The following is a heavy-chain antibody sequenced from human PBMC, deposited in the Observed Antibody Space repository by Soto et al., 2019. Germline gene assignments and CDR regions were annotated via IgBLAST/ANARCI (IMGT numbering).Heavy chain of an antibody. CDR1: GFTFSSYS. CDR2: ISRSSSTI. V-gene: IGHV3-48*04. CDR3: ARPTGRTVDLDAFDI. D-gene: IGHD7-27*01. Sequence: GESLKISCAASGFTFSSYSMNWVRQAPGKGLEWVSYISRSSSTIYYADSVKGRFTISRDNAKNSLYLQMNSLRTEDTAVYFCARPTGRTVDLDAFDIWGQGTMVTVSS. J-gene: IGHJ3*02.